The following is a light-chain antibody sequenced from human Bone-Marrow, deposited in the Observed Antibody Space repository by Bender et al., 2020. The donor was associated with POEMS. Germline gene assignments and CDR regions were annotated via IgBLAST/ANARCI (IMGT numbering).Light chain of an antibody. CDR2: EGS. CDR1: GSDIGSYSL. CDR3: AAYTGTTVL. Sequence: QSALTQPASVSGTPGQSITISCTGTGSDIGSYSLVSWYQHHPGKAPKVIIYEGSKRPSGVSNRFSGSKSGNTASLTIPGLQADDEADYYCAAYTGTTVLFGGGTKLTVL. J-gene: IGLJ2*01. V-gene: IGLV2-14*02.